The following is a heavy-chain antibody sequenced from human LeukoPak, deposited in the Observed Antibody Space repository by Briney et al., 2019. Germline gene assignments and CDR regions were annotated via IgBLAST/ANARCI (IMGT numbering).Heavy chain of an antibody. CDR3: ARSHTAPEY. CDR2: IAKSGTST. V-gene: IGHV3-48*01. CDR1: GFTFSSYW. J-gene: IGHJ4*02. Sequence: GGSLRLSCAASGFTFSSYWINWVRQAPGKGLEWVSSIAKSGTSTFYADSVRGRFIISRDNAKDSMFLQMNSLSAEDTAVYYCARSHTAPEYWGQGTLVTVSS. D-gene: IGHD5-18*01.